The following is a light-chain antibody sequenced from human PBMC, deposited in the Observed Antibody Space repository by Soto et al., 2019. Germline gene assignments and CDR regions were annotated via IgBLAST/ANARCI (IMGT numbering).Light chain of an antibody. CDR1: SSNIGSNT. CDR2: SNN. V-gene: IGLV1-44*01. CDR3: AAWADSLNGLV. J-gene: IGLJ2*01. Sequence: QSVLTQPPSASGTPGQGVTISCSGSSSNIGSNTVNWYQQLPGTAPKLLIYSNNQRPSGVPDRFSGSKSGTSASLAISGLQSEDEADYYCAAWADSLNGLVFGGGTQLTVL.